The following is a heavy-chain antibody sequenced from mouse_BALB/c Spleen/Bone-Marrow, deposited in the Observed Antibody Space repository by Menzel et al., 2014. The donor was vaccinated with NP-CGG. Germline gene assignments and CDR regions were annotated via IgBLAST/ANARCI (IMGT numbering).Heavy chain of an antibody. CDR2: INPDSSTI. CDR1: GFDFSRYW. J-gene: IGHJ3*01. D-gene: IGHD1-1*01. CDR3: SRLYYYGNFAY. V-gene: IGHV4-1*02. Sequence: EVQRVESGDGLVRPGGSLKLSCAASGFDFSRYWMSWVRQAPGKGLEWIGEINPDSSTINYTPSLKDKFIISRDNAKNTLYLQMSKVRSEDTALYYCSRLYYYGNFAYWGQGTLVTVSA.